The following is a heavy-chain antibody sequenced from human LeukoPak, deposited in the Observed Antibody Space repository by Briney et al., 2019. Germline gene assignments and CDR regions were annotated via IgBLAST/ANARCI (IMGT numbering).Heavy chain of an antibody. J-gene: IGHJ2*01. CDR1: GGSISSGDYY. Sequence: SQTLSLTCTVSGGSISSGDYYWSWIRQPPGKGLEWIGYIYYSGSTYYNPSLKSRVTISVDTSKNQFSLKLSSVTAADTAVYYCARDPYYDSSTYWYFDLWGRGTLVTVSS. V-gene: IGHV4-30-4*08. CDR2: IYYSGST. CDR3: ARDPYYDSSTYWYFDL. D-gene: IGHD3-22*01.